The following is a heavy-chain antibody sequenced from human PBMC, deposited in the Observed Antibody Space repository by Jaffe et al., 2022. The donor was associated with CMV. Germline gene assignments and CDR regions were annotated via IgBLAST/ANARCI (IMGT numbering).Heavy chain of an antibody. CDR2: INPSGGST. Sequence: QVQLVQSGAEVKKPGASVKVSCKASGYTFTSYYMHWVRQAPGQGLEWMGIINPSGGSTSYAQKFQGRVTMTRDTSTSTVYMELSSLRSEDTAVYYCARDPSAVTPNYYYYYMDVWGKGTTVTVSS. J-gene: IGHJ6*03. D-gene: IGHD4-17*01. V-gene: IGHV1-46*01. CDR3: ARDPSAVTPNYYYYYMDV. CDR1: GYTFTSYY.